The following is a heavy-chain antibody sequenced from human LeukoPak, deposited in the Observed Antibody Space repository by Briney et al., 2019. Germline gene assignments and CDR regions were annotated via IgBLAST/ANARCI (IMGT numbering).Heavy chain of an antibody. CDR1: GGSITSFY. CDR2: IYYSGNT. CDR3: AKGDPTFLFWYFDL. V-gene: IGHV4-59*01. D-gene: IGHD3-16*01. J-gene: IGHJ2*01. Sequence: SGTLSLTCAVSGGSITSFYWSWIRQPPGKGLEWIGYIYYSGNTNYNPSLKSRVTISVDRSKNQFSLKLSSVTAADTAIYYCAKGDPTFLFWYFDLWGRGTLVTVSS.